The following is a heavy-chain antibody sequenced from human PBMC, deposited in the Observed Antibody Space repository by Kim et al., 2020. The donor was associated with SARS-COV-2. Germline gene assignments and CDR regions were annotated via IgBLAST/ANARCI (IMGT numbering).Heavy chain of an antibody. D-gene: IGHD6-13*01. CDR3: ARGLRSAAAGYWYFDL. Sequence: SVKGRFTISRENAKNSLYLQMNSLRAGDTAVYYCARGLRSAAAGYWYFDLWGRGTLVTVSS. J-gene: IGHJ2*01. V-gene: IGHV3-13*01.